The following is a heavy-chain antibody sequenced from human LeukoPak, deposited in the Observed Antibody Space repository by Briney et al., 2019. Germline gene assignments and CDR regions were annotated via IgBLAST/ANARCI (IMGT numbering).Heavy chain of an antibody. Sequence: GGSLRLSCAASGFTFTTYWMHWVRQAPGKGLVWVSHINSDGSIKSYADSVKGRFTISRDNAKNTLYLQMNSLRAEDTAVYYCARDAVDTANAVWGQGTTVTVSS. CDR3: ARDAVDTANAV. V-gene: IGHV3-74*01. CDR2: INSDGSIK. D-gene: IGHD5-18*01. J-gene: IGHJ6*02. CDR1: GFTFTTYW.